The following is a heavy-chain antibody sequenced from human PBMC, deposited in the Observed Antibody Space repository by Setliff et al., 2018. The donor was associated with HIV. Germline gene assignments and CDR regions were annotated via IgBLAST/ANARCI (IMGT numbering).Heavy chain of an antibody. J-gene: IGHJ6*03. CDR2: IYHSGST. Sequence: SETLSLTCAVSGYSISSGYYWGWIRQPPGKGLEWIGSIYHSGSTYNNPSLKSRVTISVDTSKNHFSLKLSSVTAADTGVYYCARHRDPPGTSWIFYYYYMDLWGEGTTVTVSS. D-gene: IGHD2-2*01. CDR3: ARHRDPPGTSWIFYYYYMDL. V-gene: IGHV4-38-2*01. CDR1: GYSISSGYY.